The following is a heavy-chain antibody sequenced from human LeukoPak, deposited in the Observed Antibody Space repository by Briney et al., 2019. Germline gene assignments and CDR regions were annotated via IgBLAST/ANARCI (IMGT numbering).Heavy chain of an antibody. CDR2: ISESGRTT. CDR1: GFTFVSDY. J-gene: IGHJ1*01. D-gene: IGHD1-26*01. V-gene: IGHV3-23*01. CDR3: ATEYNVGASTKCFQH. Sequence: QTGASESLSCAPSGFTFVSDYISSVRHPPRKGLQWDPAISESGRTTHYADSVRGRFTISRDNSKSTVYLQMNSLRAEDAAVYHCATEYNVGASTKCFQHCGVGTLVTVSS.